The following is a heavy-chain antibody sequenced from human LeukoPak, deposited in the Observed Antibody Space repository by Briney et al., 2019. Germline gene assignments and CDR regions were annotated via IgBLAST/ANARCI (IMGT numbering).Heavy chain of an antibody. Sequence: PSETLSLTCAVYGGSFSGYYWSWIRQPPGKGLEWIGQINHSGSTNYNPSLKSRVTISVDTSKNQSSLKLSSVTAADTAVYYCARRRYFDYWGQGTLVTVSS. CDR1: GGSFSGYY. V-gene: IGHV4-34*01. CDR2: INHSGST. J-gene: IGHJ4*02. CDR3: ARRRYFDY.